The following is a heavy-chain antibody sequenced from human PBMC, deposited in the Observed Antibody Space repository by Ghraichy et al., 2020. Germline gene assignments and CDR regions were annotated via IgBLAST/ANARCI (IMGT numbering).Heavy chain of an antibody. Sequence: GGSLRLSCAASGFTISNFGMNWDRQAPGKGLEWVSYISGSSSTIYYADPVKGRFTISRDNAKNSLYLQMNSRRVEDTAVYYCARDRRGNSGWYYFDYWGQGTLVTVSS. CDR2: ISGSSSTI. J-gene: IGHJ4*02. D-gene: IGHD6-19*01. CDR1: GFTISNFG. V-gene: IGHV3-48*04. CDR3: ARDRRGNSGWYYFDY.